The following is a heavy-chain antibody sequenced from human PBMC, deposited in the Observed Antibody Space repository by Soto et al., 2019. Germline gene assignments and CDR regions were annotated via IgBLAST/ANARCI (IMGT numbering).Heavy chain of an antibody. CDR1: GGTFSSYA. D-gene: IGHD1-26*01. CDR3: ARHSRNYYLFDY. J-gene: IGHJ4*02. CDR2: IIPIFGTA. V-gene: IGHV1-69*12. Sequence: QVQLVQSGAEVKKPGSSVKVSCKASGGTFSSYAISWVRQAPGRGLEWMGGIIPIFGTANYAQKFQGRVTITADESTSTAYMQLSSLRSEDTAVYYCARHSRNYYLFDYWGEGTLVTVSS.